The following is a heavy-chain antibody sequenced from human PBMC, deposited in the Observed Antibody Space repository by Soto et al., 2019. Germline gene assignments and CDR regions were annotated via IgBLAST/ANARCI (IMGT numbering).Heavy chain of an antibody. J-gene: IGHJ4*02. CDR3: AGDPLD. CDR1: GGSISSGGSY. V-gene: IGHV4-31*03. CDR2: VYSSGIT. Sequence: QVQLQESGPGLVKPSQTLSLTCTVSGGSISSGGSYCTWIRQHPGKGLARIGYVYSSGITYYNPSIKSRVTKSVYTSKNQFSLKLGSVTASDTAVYYCAGDPLDGGQGTLVTVS.